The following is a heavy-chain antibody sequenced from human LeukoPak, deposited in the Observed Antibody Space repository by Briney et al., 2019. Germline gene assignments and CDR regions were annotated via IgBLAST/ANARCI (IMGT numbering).Heavy chain of an antibody. CDR1: GGSFSGYY. D-gene: IGHD5-24*01. J-gene: IGHJ4*02. CDR3: ARFLGRDGYKKRYFDY. Sequence: PSETLSLTCAVYGGSFSGYYWSWIRQPPGKGLEWIGEINHSGSTNYNPSLKSRVTISVDTSKNQFSLKLSSVPAADTAVYYCARFLGRDGYKKRYFDYWGQGTLVTVSS. V-gene: IGHV4-34*01. CDR2: INHSGST.